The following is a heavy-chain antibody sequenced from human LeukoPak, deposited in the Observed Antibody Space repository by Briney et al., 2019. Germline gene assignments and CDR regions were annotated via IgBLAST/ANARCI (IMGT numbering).Heavy chain of an antibody. J-gene: IGHJ3*02. CDR3: ARVPSGSGREALDI. V-gene: IGHV3-15*01. Sequence: PGGSLRLSCAASGFTFSNAWMSWVRQAPGKGLEWVGRIKSKTDGGTTDYAAPVKGRFTISRDNTKNSLYLQMNSLRAEDTALYYCARVPSGSGREALDIWGQGTMVTVSS. CDR1: GFTFSNAW. D-gene: IGHD3-10*01. CDR2: IKSKTDGGTT.